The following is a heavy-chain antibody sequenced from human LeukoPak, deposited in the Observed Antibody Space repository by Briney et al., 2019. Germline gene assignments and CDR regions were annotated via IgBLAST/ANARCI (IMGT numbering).Heavy chain of an antibody. CDR2: IYHSGST. D-gene: IGHD2-15*01. CDR3: ARVYCSGGSCPDFDY. J-gene: IGHJ4*02. V-gene: IGHV4-38-2*02. Sequence: SETLSLTCTVSGYSISSGYDWGWIRQPPGKGLEWIGSIYHSGSTYYNPSLKSRVTISVDTSKNQFSLKLSSVTAADTAVYYCARVYCSGGSCPDFDYWGQGTLVTVSS. CDR1: GYSISSGYD.